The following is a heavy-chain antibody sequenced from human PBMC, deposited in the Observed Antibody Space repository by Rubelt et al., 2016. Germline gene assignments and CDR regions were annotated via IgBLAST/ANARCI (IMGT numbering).Heavy chain of an antibody. D-gene: IGHD6-6*01. CDR1: GFSLSTSGEG. CDR2: IYWNDDK. Sequence: QITLEESGPALVKPTQALALTCTFSGFSLSTSGEGVGWIRQPPGKALEWLAVIYWNDDKRYSPSLMSRLTITKDTSKNQVVLTMTNMDPVDTATYYCAHSRAARFLDYWGQGTLVTVSS. CDR3: AHSRAARFLDY. V-gene: IGHV2-5*01. J-gene: IGHJ4*02.